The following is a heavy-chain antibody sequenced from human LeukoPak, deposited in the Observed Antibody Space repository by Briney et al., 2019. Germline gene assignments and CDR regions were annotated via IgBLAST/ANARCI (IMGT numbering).Heavy chain of an antibody. J-gene: IGHJ5*02. V-gene: IGHV4-59*02. CDR1: GGSVSNYY. Sequence: PSETLSLTCSVSGGSVSNYYWSWIRQPPGKGLEWIGYIYYSGSTNYNPSLKSRVTISVDTSKNQFSLKLSSVTAADTAVYYCARGVVGATKVNWFDPWGQGTLVTVSS. CDR3: ARGVVGATKVNWFDP. CDR2: IYYSGST. D-gene: IGHD1-26*01.